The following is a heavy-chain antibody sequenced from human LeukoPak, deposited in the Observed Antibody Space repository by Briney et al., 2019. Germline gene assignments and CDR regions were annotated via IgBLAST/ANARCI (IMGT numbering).Heavy chain of an antibody. CDR3: ARHDGYSSSWSLHYGMDV. CDR1: GYSFTSYW. J-gene: IGHJ6*02. V-gene: IGHV5-51*01. Sequence: HGESLKISCKGSGYSFTSYWIGWVRQMPGKGLEWMGIIYPGDSDTRYSPSFQGQVTISADKSISTAYLQWSSLKASDTAMYYCARHDGYSSSWSLHYGMDVWGQGTTVTVSS. D-gene: IGHD6-13*01. CDR2: IYPGDSDT.